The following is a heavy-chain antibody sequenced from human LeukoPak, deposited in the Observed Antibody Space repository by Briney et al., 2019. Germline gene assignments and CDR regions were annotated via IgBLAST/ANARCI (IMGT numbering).Heavy chain of an antibody. J-gene: IGHJ5*02. CDR2: IIPIFGTA. CDR1: GGTFSSYA. V-gene: IGHV1-69*01. CDR3: ARCGGVTVGAKNWFDP. D-gene: IGHD1-26*01. Sequence: SVKVSCKASGGTFSSYAISWVRQAPGQGLEWMGGIIPIFGTANYAQKFQGRVTITADESTSTAYMELRSLRSDDTAVYYCARCGGVTVGAKNWFDPWGQGTLVTVSS.